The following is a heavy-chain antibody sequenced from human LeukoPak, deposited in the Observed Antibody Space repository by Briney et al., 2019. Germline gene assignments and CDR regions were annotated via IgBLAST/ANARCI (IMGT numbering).Heavy chain of an antibody. Sequence: GGSLRLSCAASGFTFSSYGMSWVRQAPGKGLEWVSAISGSGGSTYYADSVKGRFTISGDNSKNTLYLQMNSLRAEDTAVYYCAKGPAFQLDYWGQGTLVTVSS. V-gene: IGHV3-23*01. CDR1: GFTFSSYG. CDR2: ISGSGGST. D-gene: IGHD2/OR15-2a*01. CDR3: AKGPAFQLDY. J-gene: IGHJ4*02.